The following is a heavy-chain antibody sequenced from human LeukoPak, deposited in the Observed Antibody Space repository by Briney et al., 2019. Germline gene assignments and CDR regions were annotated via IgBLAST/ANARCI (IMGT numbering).Heavy chain of an antibody. V-gene: IGHV3-33*01. CDR1: GFTFSNYG. CDR2: IWYDGSDE. CDR3: ARPVVLGAYLRGAYYFDS. J-gene: IGHJ4*02. Sequence: GGSLRLSCAASGFTFSNYGMHWVRQAPGKGLEWVAVIWYDGSDEYYADSVKGRFTISRDNSKNTLYLQMNSLRVEDTAVYYCARPVVLGAYLRGAYYFDSWGQGTLVTVSS. D-gene: IGHD3-16*01.